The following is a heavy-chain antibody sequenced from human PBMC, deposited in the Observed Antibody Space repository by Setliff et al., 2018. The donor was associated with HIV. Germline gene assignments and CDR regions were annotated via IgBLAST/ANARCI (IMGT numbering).Heavy chain of an antibody. Sequence: PGESLKISCKGSGYGFSSYWIGWVRQMPGKGLEWMGIIYPGDSSTRYSPSFQGQVTISADKSISTAYLQWTSLKVSDTAMYYCARGVAALTAPFDYWGQGSLVTVSS. D-gene: IGHD2-21*02. CDR2: IYPGDSST. J-gene: IGHJ4*02. CDR3: ARGVAALTAPFDY. V-gene: IGHV5-51*01. CDR1: GYGFSSYW.